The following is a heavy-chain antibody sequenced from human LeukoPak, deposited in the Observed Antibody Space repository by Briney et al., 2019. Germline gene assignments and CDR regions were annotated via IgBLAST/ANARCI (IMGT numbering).Heavy chain of an antibody. Sequence: PSETLSLTCTVSGGSISSGSYYWSWIRQPAGKGLEWIGRIYTSGSTNYNPSLKSRVTISVDTSKNQFSLKLSSVTAADTAVYYCARLAAAATFGYYYHMDVWGKGTTVTVSS. CDR3: ARLAAAATFGYYYHMDV. CDR2: IYTSGST. V-gene: IGHV4-61*02. D-gene: IGHD6-13*01. J-gene: IGHJ6*03. CDR1: GGSISSGSYY.